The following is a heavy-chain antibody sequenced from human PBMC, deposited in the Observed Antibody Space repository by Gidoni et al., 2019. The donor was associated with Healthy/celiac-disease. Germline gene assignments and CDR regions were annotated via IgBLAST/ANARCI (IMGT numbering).Heavy chain of an antibody. J-gene: IGHJ6*03. CDR2: IRSKAYGGTT. CDR1: GFTFGDYA. Sequence: EVQLVESGGGLVQPGRSLRLSCTASGFTFGDYAMSWFRQAPGKGLEWVGFIRSKAYGGTTEYAASVKGRFTISRDDSKSIAYLQMNSLKTEDTAVYYCTRDGGGPRGDYYYYMDVWGKGTTVTVSS. V-gene: IGHV3-49*03. CDR3: TRDGGGPRGDYYYYMDV. D-gene: IGHD3-16*01.